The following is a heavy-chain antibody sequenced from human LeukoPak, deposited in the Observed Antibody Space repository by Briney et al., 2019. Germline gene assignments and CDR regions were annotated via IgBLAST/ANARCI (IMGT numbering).Heavy chain of an antibody. CDR2: IYYSGTT. V-gene: IGHV4-31*03. J-gene: IGHJ4*02. CDR3: ARQYSSSLFFDY. CDR1: GGSISSGGYY. D-gene: IGHD6-6*01. Sequence: SDTLSLTCTVSGGSISSGGYYWSWIRQHPGKGLEWIGYIYYSGTTYYNPSLKSRLTISVDTSKNQFSLKLSSVTAADTAVYYCARQYSSSLFFDYWGQGTLVTVPS.